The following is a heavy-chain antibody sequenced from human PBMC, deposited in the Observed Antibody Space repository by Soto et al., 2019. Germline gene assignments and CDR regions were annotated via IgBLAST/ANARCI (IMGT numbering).Heavy chain of an antibody. CDR3: VRTSLVVAAATREDY. V-gene: IGHV3-74*01. D-gene: IGHD2-15*01. CDR1: GFTFSSYW. Sequence: EVQLVESGGGLVQPGESLRLSCAASGFTFSSYWMHWVRQAPGKGLVWVSRINSDGSSTSYAGSVKGRFTISRDNAKNTLYRQMNSLRAEDTAVYYSVRTSLVVAAATREDYWGQGTLVTVSS. J-gene: IGHJ4*02. CDR2: INSDGSST.